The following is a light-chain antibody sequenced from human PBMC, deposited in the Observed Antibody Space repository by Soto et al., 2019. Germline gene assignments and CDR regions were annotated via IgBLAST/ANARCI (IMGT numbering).Light chain of an antibody. CDR2: DTS. CDR3: LLSYSGARGV. Sequence: QAVVTQEPSLTVSPGGTVTLTCGSSTGAVTSGHYPYWFQQKPGQAPRTLIYDTSNKHSWTPARFSGSLLGGKAALTLPGAQPEDEAEYYCLLSYSGARGVFGGGTKLTVL. CDR1: TGAVTSGHY. V-gene: IGLV7-46*01. J-gene: IGLJ2*01.